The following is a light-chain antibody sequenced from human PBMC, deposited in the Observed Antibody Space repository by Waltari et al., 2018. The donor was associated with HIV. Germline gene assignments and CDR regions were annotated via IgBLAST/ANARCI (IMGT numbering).Light chain of an antibody. Sequence: EIVMTQSPATLSVSPGVSVTLSCRASPTIPSNLDWYQHKPGQAPRLLIYGASTRATGIPARFSGSGSGTDFTLNIGTLQSEDFAVYYCKQYNKWPRTFGRGTKVEI. CDR2: GAS. J-gene: IGKJ4*02. CDR3: KQYNKWPRT. V-gene: IGKV3-15*01. CDR1: PTIPSN.